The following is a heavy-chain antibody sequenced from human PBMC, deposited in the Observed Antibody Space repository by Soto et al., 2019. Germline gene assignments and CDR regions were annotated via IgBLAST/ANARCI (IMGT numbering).Heavy chain of an antibody. CDR1: SGSITSGGHY. D-gene: IGHD3-10*02. J-gene: IGHJ4*02. Sequence: NPSETLSLTCTVSSGSITSGGHYRGWIRQYPGNGLEWIGHIYDSGNMYFYNPSLKSRATISADTSKNQFSLSLNSLTAADTAVYFCARVDDRGYFSVLTDFCGQGILGTVSS. V-gene: IGHV4-31*03. CDR2: IYDSGNMY. CDR3: ARVDDRGYFSVLTDF.